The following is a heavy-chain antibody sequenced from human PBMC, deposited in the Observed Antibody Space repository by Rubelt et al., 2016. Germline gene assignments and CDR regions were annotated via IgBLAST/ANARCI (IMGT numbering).Heavy chain of an antibody. J-gene: IGHJ3*02. D-gene: IGHD1-1*01. CDR3: ARGLIAHWAFDI. Sequence: NSGNTGYAQKFHGRVTMTRDKSINTAYMELSSLRFDDTAVYYCARGLIAHWAFDIWGQGTMVTVSS. V-gene: IGHV1-8*01. CDR2: NSGNT.